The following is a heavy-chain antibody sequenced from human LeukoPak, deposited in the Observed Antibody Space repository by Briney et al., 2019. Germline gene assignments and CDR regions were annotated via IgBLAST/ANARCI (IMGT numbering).Heavy chain of an antibody. V-gene: IGHV1-8*01. CDR1: KYTLKNYE. CDR3: ARGLQGYYYYMDV. J-gene: IGHJ6*03. CDR2: MDPKTGNT. Sequence: ASVKVSCKASKYTLKNYEIIWVRQASGRGLEWVGWMDPKTGNTRSALTFQGRVIMTRNTSISTIYMELTSLRSDDTAIYYCARGLQGYYYYMDVWGEGTTVTVSS.